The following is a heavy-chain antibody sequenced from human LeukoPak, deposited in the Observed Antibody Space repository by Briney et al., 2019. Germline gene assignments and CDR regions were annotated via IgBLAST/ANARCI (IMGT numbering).Heavy chain of an antibody. CDR1: GGSINNYW. CDR2: RHSSGTT. CDR3: VRAIVNRGDYYMDV. Sequence: SETLSLTCTVSGGSINNYWWAWIRQPPGMGLEWIGYRHSSGTTSYNPSLMSRVTISVDRSKNQFSLKLSSVTAADTAVYYCVRAIVNRGDYYMDVWGKGTTVTVSS. D-gene: IGHD2/OR15-2a*01. J-gene: IGHJ6*03. V-gene: IGHV4-59*12.